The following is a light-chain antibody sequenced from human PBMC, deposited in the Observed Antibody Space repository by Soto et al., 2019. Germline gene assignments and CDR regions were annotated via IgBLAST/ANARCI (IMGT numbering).Light chain of an antibody. Sequence: AIQMTQSPSSLSASVGDRVTITCRASQAIRTDLGWYQQRPGKAPKLLIYGTSNLQSGVPSRFSGSGSGTAFTLTINSLQPEDFATYYCLQDYRYPRTFGQGTKVDIK. V-gene: IGKV1-6*01. CDR2: GTS. J-gene: IGKJ1*01. CDR3: LQDYRYPRT. CDR1: QAIRTD.